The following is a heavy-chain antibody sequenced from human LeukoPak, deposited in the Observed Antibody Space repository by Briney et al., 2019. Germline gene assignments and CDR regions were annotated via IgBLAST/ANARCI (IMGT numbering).Heavy chain of an antibody. V-gene: IGHV3-21*05. D-gene: IGHD2-2*01. CDR2: IRSSGDDI. Sequence: GGSLRLSCAASGFIFRDYTMTWVRQAPGKGLEWVSHIRSSGDDIRYADSVKGRFTISRDDAKNSLFLQMYSLRAEDTAVYYCARAGYCSSTSCPELGYYMDVWGKGTTVTVSS. J-gene: IGHJ6*03. CDR1: GFIFRDYT. CDR3: ARAGYCSSTSCPELGYYMDV.